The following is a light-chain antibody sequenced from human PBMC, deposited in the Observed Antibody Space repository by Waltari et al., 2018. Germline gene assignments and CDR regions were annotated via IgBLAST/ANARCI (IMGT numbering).Light chain of an antibody. J-gene: IGLJ3*02. V-gene: IGLV1-44*01. CDR3: ATWDDGLGGVWV. CDR2: RND. CDR1: DSNIGDNV. Sequence: QSVLTQPPSASATPGHRVIISCSGSDSNIGDNVVNWYQQLPGTAPKLLIYRNDLWPLVFPDRFSAPKSGTSASLAISGLQSEDEADYYCATWDDGLGGVWVFGGGTKVTVL.